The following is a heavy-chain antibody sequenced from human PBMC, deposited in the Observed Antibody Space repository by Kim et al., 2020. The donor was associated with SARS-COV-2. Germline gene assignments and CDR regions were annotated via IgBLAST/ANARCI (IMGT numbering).Heavy chain of an antibody. D-gene: IGHD3-22*01. V-gene: IGHV4-59*01. Sequence: SRVTISVDPSKNQFSLKLSSVTAADTAVYYCAREGGYDSSGYPRGEFDYWGQGTLVTVSS. J-gene: IGHJ4*02. CDR3: AREGGYDSSGYPRGEFDY.